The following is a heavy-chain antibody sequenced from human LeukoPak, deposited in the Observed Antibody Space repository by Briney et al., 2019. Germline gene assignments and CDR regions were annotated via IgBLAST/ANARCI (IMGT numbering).Heavy chain of an antibody. Sequence: PSETLSRTCAVSGGYISSASYSWSWIRQPPGKGLEWIGCISHSGNTYYHPSLKSRVTISMDWSKNRFSLKLSSVTAADTAVYYCARDWGTFRPGEGSAFDIWGQGTMVTVSS. CDR1: GGYISSASYS. V-gene: IGHV4-30-2*01. J-gene: IGHJ3*02. D-gene: IGHD3-16*01. CDR2: ISHSGNT. CDR3: ARDWGTFRPGEGSAFDI.